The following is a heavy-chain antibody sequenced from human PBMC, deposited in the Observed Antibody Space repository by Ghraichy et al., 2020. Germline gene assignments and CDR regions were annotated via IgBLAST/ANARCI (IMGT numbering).Heavy chain of an antibody. CDR1: GFTFSTYA. V-gene: IGHV3-23*01. CDR2: ISGGGGNT. Sequence: GGSLRLSCAASGFTFSTYAMSWVRQAPGKGLEWVSGISGGGGNTYYADSVQGRFTISRDNSKNTLYLQVNSLRAEDTAVYYCAKGNIEQQGYFYGMDVWGQGTTVTVSS. D-gene: IGHD6-13*01. J-gene: IGHJ6*02. CDR3: AKGNIEQQGYFYGMDV.